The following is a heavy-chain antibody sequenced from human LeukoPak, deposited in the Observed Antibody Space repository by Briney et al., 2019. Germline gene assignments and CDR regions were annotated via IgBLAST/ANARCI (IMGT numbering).Heavy chain of an antibody. V-gene: IGHV3-23*01. J-gene: IGHJ6*03. Sequence: PGGTLRLSCAASGFTFSSYGMSWVRQAPGKGLEWVSAISGSGGSTYYADSMKGRFTISRDNSKNTLYLQMNSLRAEDTAVYYCAKDLRYYGSGSYYRADYYYYMDVWGKGTTVTISS. CDR3: AKDLRYYGSGSYYRADYYYYMDV. D-gene: IGHD3-10*01. CDR1: GFTFSSYG. CDR2: ISGSGGST.